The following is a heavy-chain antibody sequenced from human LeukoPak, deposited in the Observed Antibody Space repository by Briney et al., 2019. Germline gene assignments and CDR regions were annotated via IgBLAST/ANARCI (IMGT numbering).Heavy chain of an antibody. V-gene: IGHV4-34*01. J-gene: IGHJ6*03. D-gene: IGHD3-22*01. Sequence: PSETLSLTCAVYGGSFSGYYWSWIRQPPGKGLEWIGEINHSGSTNYNPSLKSRVTISVDTSKNQFSLKLSSVTAADMAVYYCARGRADYYDSSGYYQRVYYYYYYMDVWGKGTTVTVSS. CDR1: GGSFSGYY. CDR3: ARGRADYYDSSGYYQRVYYYYYYMDV. CDR2: INHSGST.